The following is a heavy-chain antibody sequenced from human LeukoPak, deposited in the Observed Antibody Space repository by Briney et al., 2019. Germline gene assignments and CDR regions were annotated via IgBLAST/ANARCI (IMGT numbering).Heavy chain of an antibody. Sequence: PSETLSLTCTVSGGSISSGSYYWSWIRQPAGKGLEWIGRIYTSGSTNYNPSLKSRVTMSVDTSKNQFSLKLSSVTAADTAVYYCARDRPGHPFDIWGQGTMVTVSS. CDR2: IYTSGST. CDR1: GGSISSGSYY. CDR3: ARDRPGHPFDI. J-gene: IGHJ3*02. V-gene: IGHV4-61*02.